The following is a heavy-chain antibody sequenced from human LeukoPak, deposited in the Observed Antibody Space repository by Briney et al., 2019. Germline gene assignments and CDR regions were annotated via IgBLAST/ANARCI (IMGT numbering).Heavy chain of an antibody. V-gene: IGHV4-34*01. CDR2: INHSGST. J-gene: IGHJ4*02. Sequence: SETLSLTCAVYGGSFSGYYWSWIRQPPGKGLEWIGEINHSGSTNYNPSLKSRVTISVDTSKNQLSLKLSSVTAADTAVYYCARATYYYGSGSYYNSLWIDYWGQGTLVTVSS. CDR3: ARATYYYGSGSYYNSLWIDY. D-gene: IGHD3-10*01. CDR1: GGSFSGYY.